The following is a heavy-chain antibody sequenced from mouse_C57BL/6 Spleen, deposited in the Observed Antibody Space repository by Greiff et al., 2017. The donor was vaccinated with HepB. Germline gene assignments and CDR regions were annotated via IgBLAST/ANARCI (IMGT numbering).Heavy chain of an antibody. Sequence: QVQLQQSGAELVRPGTSVKVSCKASGYAFTNYLIEWVKQRPGQGLEWIGVINPGSGGTNYNEKFKGKATLTADKSSSTAYMQLSSLTSEDSAVYFCARGDVYDGYIDVWGTGTTVTVSS. J-gene: IGHJ1*03. CDR3: ARGDVYDGYIDV. CDR1: GYAFTNYL. D-gene: IGHD2-2*01. CDR2: INPGSGGT. V-gene: IGHV1-54*01.